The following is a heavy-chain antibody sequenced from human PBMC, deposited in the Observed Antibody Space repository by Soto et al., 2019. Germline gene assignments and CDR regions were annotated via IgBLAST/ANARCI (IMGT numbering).Heavy chain of an antibody. V-gene: IGHV3-66*01. CDR3: AKDTLGGADDCWH. D-gene: IGHD3-3*01. Sequence: EVQLVESGGGLVQPGGSLRLSCAASGFIVSSVFMTWVRQAPGKGLEWVSTISDGGNTYYANSVKGRFTISRDISRNTLYLQMNSLRAEDTAVYHCAKDTLGGADDCWHGGQGTLVTVSS. CDR1: GFIVSSVF. J-gene: IGHJ4*02. CDR2: ISDGGNT.